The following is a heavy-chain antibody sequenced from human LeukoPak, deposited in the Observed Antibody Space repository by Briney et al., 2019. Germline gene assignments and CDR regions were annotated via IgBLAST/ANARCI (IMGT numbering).Heavy chain of an antibody. CDR1: GFTFCSYG. Sequence: GGSLRLSCAASGFTFCSYGMHWVRQAPGKGLEWVAVISYDGSDKYYADSVKGRFTISRDNSKNTLYLQMNSLRAEDTAVYYCAKDPYGDYVSGNWFDPWGQGTLVTVSS. J-gene: IGHJ5*02. V-gene: IGHV3-30*18. CDR2: ISYDGSDK. D-gene: IGHD4-17*01. CDR3: AKDPYGDYVSGNWFDP.